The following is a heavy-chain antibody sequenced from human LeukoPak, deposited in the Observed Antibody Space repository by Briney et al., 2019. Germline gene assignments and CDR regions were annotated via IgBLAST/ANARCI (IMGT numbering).Heavy chain of an antibody. V-gene: IGHV3-30*18. Sequence: GRSLRLSCAASGFTFSSYGMHWVRQAPGKGLEWVAVISYDGSNKYYADSVKGRFTISRDNSKNTLYLQMDSLRAEDTAVYYCAKDLAEKYALDIWGQGTMVTVSS. CDR1: GFTFSSYG. CDR3: AKDLAEKYALDI. CDR2: ISYDGSNK. D-gene: IGHD3-16*01. J-gene: IGHJ3*02.